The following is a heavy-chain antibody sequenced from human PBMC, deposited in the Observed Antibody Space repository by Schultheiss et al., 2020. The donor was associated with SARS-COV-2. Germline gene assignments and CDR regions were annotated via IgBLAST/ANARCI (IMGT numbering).Heavy chain of an antibody. V-gene: IGHV4-34*01. CDR1: GGSFSGYY. D-gene: IGHD5-24*01. Sequence: SETLSLTCAVYGGSFSGYYWSWIRQPPGKGLEWIGEINHSGSTNYNPSLKSRVTILVDTSKNQFSLKLSSVTAADTAVYYCARVPRWLRMTDYWGQGTLVTVSS. CDR3: ARVPRWLRMTDY. CDR2: INHSGST. J-gene: IGHJ4*02.